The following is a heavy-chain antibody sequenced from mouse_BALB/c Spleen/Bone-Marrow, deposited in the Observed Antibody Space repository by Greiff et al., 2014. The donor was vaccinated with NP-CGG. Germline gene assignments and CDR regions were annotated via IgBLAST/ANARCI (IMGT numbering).Heavy chain of an antibody. D-gene: IGHD1-1*01. CDR2: IYPSDSYI. Sequence: QVQLQQPGAELVRPGASLKLSCRASGYTFTRYWINWVKQRPGQGLEWIGNIYPSDSYINYNQRFKDKGTLTVDKSSSTAYMQLSSPTSEDSAVYYCTRYGNSHYYAIDYWGQGTSVTVSS. CDR1: GYTFTRYW. CDR3: TRYGNSHYYAIDY. V-gene: IGHV1-69*02. J-gene: IGHJ4*01.